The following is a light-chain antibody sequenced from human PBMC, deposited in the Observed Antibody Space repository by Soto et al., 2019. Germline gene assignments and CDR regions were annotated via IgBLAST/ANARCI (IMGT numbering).Light chain of an antibody. CDR2: TNN. J-gene: IGLJ3*02. V-gene: IGLV1-47*02. CDR3: AAWDDSLSGWV. Sequence: QSVLTQPPSASGTPGQRVTISCFGSSSNIGRDYVYWFQQIPGTIPKLLIYTNNRRSSGVPDRFSGSKSGTSASLAISGLRSEDEADYYCAAWDDSLSGWVFGGGTKRPS. CDR1: SSNIGRDY.